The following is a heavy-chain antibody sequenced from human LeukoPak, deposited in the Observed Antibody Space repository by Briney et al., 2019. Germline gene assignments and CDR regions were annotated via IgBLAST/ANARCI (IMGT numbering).Heavy chain of an antibody. D-gene: IGHD4-23*01. J-gene: IGHJ4*02. Sequence: GGSLRLSCAASGFTFTHYALIWVRQPPGKGLEWVSAISGSGGSTYYADSVKGRFTISRDNSKNTLNLQMNSLRAEDTAVYYCAKDLKFGGNSGLLYDYWGQGTLVTVSS. CDR3: AKDLKFGGNSGLLYDY. CDR2: ISGSGGST. CDR1: GFTFTHYA. V-gene: IGHV3-23*01.